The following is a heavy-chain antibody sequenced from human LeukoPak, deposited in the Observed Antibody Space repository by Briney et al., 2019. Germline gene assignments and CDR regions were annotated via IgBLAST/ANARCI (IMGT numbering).Heavy chain of an antibody. J-gene: IGHJ4*02. CDR3: ASRGYSGYDYVDY. CDR2: INHSGST. D-gene: IGHD5-12*01. CDR1: GGSFSGYY. Sequence: ETPCLTCAVYGGSFSGYYWSWIRQPPGKGLEWIGEINHSGSTNYNPSLKSRVTISVDTSKNQFSLKLSSVTAADTAVYYCASRGYSGYDYVDYWGQGTLVTVSS. V-gene: IGHV4-34*01.